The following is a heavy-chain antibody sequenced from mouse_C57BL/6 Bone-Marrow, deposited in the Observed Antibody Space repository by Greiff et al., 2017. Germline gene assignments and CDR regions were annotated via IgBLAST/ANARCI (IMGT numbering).Heavy chain of an antibody. V-gene: IGHV14-4*01. J-gene: IGHJ4*01. CDR3: TTGDYDGDYDAMDD. CDR2: IDPENGDT. Sequence: VQLQQSGAELVRPGASVKLSCTASGFNIKDDYMHWVKQRPEQGLEWIGWIDPENGDTEYASKFQGKATITADTSSNTAYLQLSSLTSEDTAVFYCTTGDYDGDYDAMDDWGQGTSVTVSS. D-gene: IGHD2-4*01. CDR1: GFNIKDDY.